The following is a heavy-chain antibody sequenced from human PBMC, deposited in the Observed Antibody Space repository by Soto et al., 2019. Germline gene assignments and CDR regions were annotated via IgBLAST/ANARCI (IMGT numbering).Heavy chain of an antibody. CDR2: IYWDDDT. J-gene: IGHJ6*02. CDR3: VQSRFGGDCRPSNSSHAYYGMDV. V-gene: IGHV2-5*02. Sequence: QITLKESGPTLVKPTQTLTLTCTFSGLSLSTTGVGVGWIRQPPGKALEWLALIYWDDDTRDSPSLKSRLTITKDTSKNQLVLTMAHMDPVATATYYSVQSRFGGDCRPSNSSHAYYGMDVWGQGTTVTVSS. D-gene: IGHD2-21*02. CDR1: GLSLSTTGVG.